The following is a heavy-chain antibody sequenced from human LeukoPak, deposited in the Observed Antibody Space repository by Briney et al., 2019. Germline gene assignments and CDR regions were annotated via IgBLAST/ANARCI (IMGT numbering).Heavy chain of an antibody. CDR2: ISYSGTT. CDR3: ARTSQGAFDI. Sequence: PSETLSLTCTVSGDSISSSNYYWGWIRQPPGKGLEWIGGISYSGTTYYNPSLKSRATISIDTSKNQFSLKLSSVTAADTAVYYCARTSQGAFDIWGQGTMVTVSS. J-gene: IGHJ3*02. CDR1: GDSISSSNYY. V-gene: IGHV4-39*01.